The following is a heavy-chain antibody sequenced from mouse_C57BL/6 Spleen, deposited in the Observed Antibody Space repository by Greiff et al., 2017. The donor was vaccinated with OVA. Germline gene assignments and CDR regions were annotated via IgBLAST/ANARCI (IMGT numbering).Heavy chain of an antibody. Sequence: EVKLVESGEGLVKPGGSLKLSCAASGFTFSSYAMSWVRQTPEKRLEWVAYISSGGDYIYYADTVKGRFTISRDNARNTLYLQMSSLKSEDTAMYYCTREIIYYDYDGFAYWGQGTLVTVSA. D-gene: IGHD2-4*01. CDR3: TREIIYYDYDGFAY. CDR1: GFTFSSYA. V-gene: IGHV5-9-1*02. J-gene: IGHJ3*01. CDR2: ISSGGDYI.